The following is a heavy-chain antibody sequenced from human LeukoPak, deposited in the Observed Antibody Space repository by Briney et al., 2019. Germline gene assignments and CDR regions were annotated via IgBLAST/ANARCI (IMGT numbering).Heavy chain of an antibody. V-gene: IGHV3-33*01. J-gene: IGHJ4*02. CDR1: GFTFSSYG. Sequence: PGGSLRLSCAVSGFTFSSYGMHWVRQAPGKGLEWVAVIWYDGSNKYYADSVKGRFTISRDNSKNTLYLQMNSLRAEDTAVYYCARGPRKITPEYYFDYWGQGTLVTVSS. CDR2: IWYDGSNK. CDR3: ARGPRKITPEYYFDY. D-gene: IGHD4-23*01.